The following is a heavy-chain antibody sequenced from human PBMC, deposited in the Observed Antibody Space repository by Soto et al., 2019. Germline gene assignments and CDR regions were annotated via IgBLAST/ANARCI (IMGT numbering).Heavy chain of an antibody. D-gene: IGHD6-6*01. J-gene: IGHJ6*02. Sequence: VKVFCKPSGYTFSRDGISWVRPAPGHVLELMGWISAYHGNTKYAQKLQGRVTMTTDTSTSTAYMELRSLRSDATAVSFCARDLGYSSSSFMPRDRYYYYYSMDVWG. CDR2: ISAYHGNT. CDR3: ARDLGYSSSSFMPRDRYYYYYSMDV. CDR1: GYTFSRDG. V-gene: IGHV1-18*01.